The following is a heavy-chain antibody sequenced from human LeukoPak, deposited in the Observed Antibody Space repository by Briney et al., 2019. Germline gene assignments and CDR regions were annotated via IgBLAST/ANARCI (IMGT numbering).Heavy chain of an antibody. CDR2: ISYDGSNK. J-gene: IGHJ4*02. Sequence: GGSLRLSCAASGFTFSSYAMHWVRQAPGKGLEWVAVISYDGSNKYYADSVKGRFTISRDNSKNTLYLQMNSLRAEDTAVYYCARENDFLSGYRLDYWGQGTLVTVSS. CDR3: ARENDFLSGYRLDY. CDR1: GFTFSSYA. D-gene: IGHD3-3*01. V-gene: IGHV3-30-3*01.